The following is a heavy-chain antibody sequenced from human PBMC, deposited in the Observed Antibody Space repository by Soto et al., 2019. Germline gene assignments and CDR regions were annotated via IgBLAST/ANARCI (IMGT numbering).Heavy chain of an antibody. CDR1: GYTFNMFG. J-gene: IGHJ4*02. V-gene: IGHV1-18*04. D-gene: IGHD3-22*01. CDR2: ISAQNGDT. CDR3: ARDAGDSGGYFSRFYS. Sequence: QVQLIQSGAEVQKPGASVKVSCEASGYTFNMFGFSWVRQAPGQGLEWMGWISAQNGDTRFAQRFQGRVTLTIDASASTTYIELGSLTSDDTAVYFCARDAGDSGGYFSRFYSWGQGTLVTVSS.